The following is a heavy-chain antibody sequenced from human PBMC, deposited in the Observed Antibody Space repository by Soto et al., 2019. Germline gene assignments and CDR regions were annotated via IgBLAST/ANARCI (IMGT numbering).Heavy chain of an antibody. CDR3: AHRRPIAAAGTGLRFDY. V-gene: IGHV2-5*02. D-gene: IGHD6-13*01. J-gene: IGHJ4*02. Sequence: SGPTLVNPTQTLTLTCTFSGFSLSTSGVGVGWIRQPPGKALEWLALIYWDDDKRYSPSLKSRLTITKDTSKNQVVLTMTNMDPVDTATYYCAHRRPIAAAGTGLRFDYWGQGTLVTVSS. CDR1: GFSLSTSGVG. CDR2: IYWDDDK.